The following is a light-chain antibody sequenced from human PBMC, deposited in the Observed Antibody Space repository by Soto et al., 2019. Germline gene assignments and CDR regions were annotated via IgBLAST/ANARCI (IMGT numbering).Light chain of an antibody. J-gene: IGKJ5*01. CDR1: QSVSSN. Sequence: EIVMTQSPATLSVSPWERATLSCRASQSVSSNLAWYQQKPGQAPRLLIYGASSRATGIPVRFSGSGSGTDFTLTISRLEPEDFAVYYCQQYGSSPITFGQGTRLEIK. CDR3: QQYGSSPIT. CDR2: GAS. V-gene: IGKV3-20*01.